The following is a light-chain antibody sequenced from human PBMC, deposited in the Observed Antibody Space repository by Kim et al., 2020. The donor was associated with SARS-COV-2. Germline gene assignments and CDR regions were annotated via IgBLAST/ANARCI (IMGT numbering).Light chain of an antibody. J-gene: IGKJ2*01. V-gene: IGKV1-5*01. Sequence: DIQMTQSPSTLSASVGDRVTITCRASQSINSWLAWYQQKPGNAPKLLIYDASSLESGVPSRFSGSGSGTDFTLTISSLQPDDFATYYCQQYDSYSYTFGLGTKLEIK. CDR1: QSINSW. CDR3: QQYDSYSYT. CDR2: DAS.